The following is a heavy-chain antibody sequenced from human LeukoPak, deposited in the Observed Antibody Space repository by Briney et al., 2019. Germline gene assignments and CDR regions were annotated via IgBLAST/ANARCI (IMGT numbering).Heavy chain of an antibody. J-gene: IGHJ4*02. CDR3: TREAGATDY. Sequence: GGSLRLSCAASGFTISSYSMNWVRQAPGKGLEWVSYISSSSSTIYYADSVKGRFTISRDNAKNSLYLQMNSLRAEDTALYYCTREAGATDYWGQGTLVTVSS. CDR1: GFTISSYS. D-gene: IGHD1-26*01. CDR2: ISSSSSTI. V-gene: IGHV3-48*01.